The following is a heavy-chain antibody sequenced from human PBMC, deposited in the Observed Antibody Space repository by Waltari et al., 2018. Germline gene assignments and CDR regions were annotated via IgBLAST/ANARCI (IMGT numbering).Heavy chain of an antibody. CDR2: ISGSGGST. V-gene: IGHV3-23*01. D-gene: IGHD3-22*01. CDR1: GFTFSSYA. CDR3: AKVYYYDSSGLRAVHFDY. Sequence: EVQLLESGGGLVQPGGSLRLSCAASGFTFSSYAMSWVRQAPGTGLEWVSAISGSGGSTYYADSVKGRFTISRDNSKNTLYLQMNSLRAEDTAVYYCAKVYYYDSSGLRAVHFDYWGQGTLVTVSS. J-gene: IGHJ4*02.